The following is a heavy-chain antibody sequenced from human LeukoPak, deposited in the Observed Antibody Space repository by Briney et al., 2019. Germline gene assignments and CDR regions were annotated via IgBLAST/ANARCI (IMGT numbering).Heavy chain of an antibody. Sequence: GESLKISCKGSGYSFTSYWIGWVRQVPGKGLEWMGIIYPGDSDTRYSPSFQGQVTISADKSISTAYLQWSSLKASDTAMYYCARVVPYYYDSSGYRYDYWGQGTLVTVSS. CDR2: IYPGDSDT. J-gene: IGHJ4*02. D-gene: IGHD3-22*01. CDR3: ARVVPYYYDSSGYRYDY. V-gene: IGHV5-51*01. CDR1: GYSFTSYW.